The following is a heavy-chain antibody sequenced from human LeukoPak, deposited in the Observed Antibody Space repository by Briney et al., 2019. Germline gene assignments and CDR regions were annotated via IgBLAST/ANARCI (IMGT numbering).Heavy chain of an antibody. J-gene: IGHJ6*02. CDR3: AKEDSGDGYHYYYAMDV. Sequence: GGSLRLSCAASGFTFSLYGMHWVRQAPGKGLEWVAMISYDGSNKYYTDSVKGRFTISRDNSKNTLYLQMNSLRAEDTAVYYCAKEDSGDGYHYYYAMDVWGQGTTVTVSS. V-gene: IGHV3-30*18. D-gene: IGHD5-24*01. CDR1: GFTFSLYG. CDR2: ISYDGSNK.